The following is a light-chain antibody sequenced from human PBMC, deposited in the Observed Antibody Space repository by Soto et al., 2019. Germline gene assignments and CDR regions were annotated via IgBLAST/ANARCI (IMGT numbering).Light chain of an antibody. Sequence: QSVLTQPPSASGTPGQRVTISCSGSSSNIGTKYVYWYQHLPGTAPKLLIYTNDQRPSGVPDRFSGSKSGTSASLAISGLRSEDEADYYCPAWDASLRAWVFGGGTKLTVL. CDR3: PAWDASLRAWV. V-gene: IGLV1-47*01. CDR1: SSNIGTKY. J-gene: IGLJ3*02. CDR2: TND.